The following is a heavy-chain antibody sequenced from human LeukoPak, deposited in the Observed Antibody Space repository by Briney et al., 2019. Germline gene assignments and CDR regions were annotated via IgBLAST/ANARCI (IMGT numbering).Heavy chain of an antibody. V-gene: IGHV4-30-4*08. CDR3: ARHCSGGSCYSYFDY. Sequence: SQTLSLTCTVSGGSISSGDYYWSWIRQPPGKGLEWIGYIYYSGSTYYNPSLKSRVTISVDTSKNQFSLKLSSVTAADTAVYYCARHCSGGSCYSYFDYWGQGTLVTVSS. J-gene: IGHJ4*02. CDR1: GGSISSGDYY. D-gene: IGHD2-15*01. CDR2: IYYSGST.